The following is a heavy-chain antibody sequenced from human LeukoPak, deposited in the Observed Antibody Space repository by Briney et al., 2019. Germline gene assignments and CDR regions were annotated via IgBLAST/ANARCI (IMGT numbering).Heavy chain of an antibody. CDR3: ATRSRDGYNYRYYYYYMDV. J-gene: IGHJ6*03. CDR2: IYYSGST. CDR1: GGSISSSSYY. D-gene: IGHD5-24*01. Sequence: PSETLSLTCTVSGGSISSSSYYWGWIRQPPGKGLEWIGSIYYSGSTYYNPSLKSRVTISVDTSKNQFSLKLSSVTAADTAVYYCATRSRDGYNYRYYYYYMDVWGKGTTVTVSS. V-gene: IGHV4-39*07.